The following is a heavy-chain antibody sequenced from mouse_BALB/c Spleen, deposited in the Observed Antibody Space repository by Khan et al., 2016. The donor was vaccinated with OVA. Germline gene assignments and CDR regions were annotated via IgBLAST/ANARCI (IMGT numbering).Heavy chain of an antibody. D-gene: IGHD2-1*01. J-gene: IGHJ1*01. CDR2: IWTGGST. CDR1: GFSLTSYC. CDR3: ARYYGNYGWYFDV. V-gene: IGHV2-9*02. Sequence: VQLQESGPGLVAPSQSLSLTCTVSGFSLTSYCVHWVRQPPGKGFEWLGVIWTGGSTNYNSALMSRLSISKDNSTSQVFLKMNSLQIDDTDTYDCARYYGNYGWYFDVWGAGTTVTVSS.